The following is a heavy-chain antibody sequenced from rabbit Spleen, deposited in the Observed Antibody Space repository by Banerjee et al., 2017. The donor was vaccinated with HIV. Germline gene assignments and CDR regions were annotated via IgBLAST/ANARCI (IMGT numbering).Heavy chain of an antibody. CDR2: IDTGSRDFT. V-gene: IGHV1S40*01. D-gene: IGHD8-1*01. CDR1: GFDFSNYNF. CDR3: ARDTGSSFSTSVMAL. J-gene: IGHJ6*01. Sequence: LMEYGGDLVQPGASLTLTCTASGFDFSNYNFMCWVRQAPGKGLEWIACIDTGSRDFTYYASWAKGRFTISKTSSTTVTLQMPSLTVADTASYFCARDTGSSFSTSVMALWCTGTLGTVS.